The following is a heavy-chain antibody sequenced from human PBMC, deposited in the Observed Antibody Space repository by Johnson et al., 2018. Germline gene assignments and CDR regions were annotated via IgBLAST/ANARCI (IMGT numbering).Heavy chain of an antibody. CDR2: IYPGDSDT. D-gene: IGHD5-18*01. Sequence: EVQLVESGAEVKKPGESLKISCKGSGYSFTSYWIGWVRQMPGKGLEWVGIIYPGDSDTRYSPSFRGQVTISADKSISTAYLLWSRLKAADTAMYYCARIQSLRGYSCVSDAFDICGTGTMVTVSS. J-gene: IGHJ3*02. V-gene: IGHV5-51*03. CDR1: GYSFTSYW. CDR3: ARIQSLRGYSCVSDAFDI.